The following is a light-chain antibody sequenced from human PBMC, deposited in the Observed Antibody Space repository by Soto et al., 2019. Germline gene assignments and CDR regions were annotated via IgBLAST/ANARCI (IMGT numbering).Light chain of an antibody. CDR2: DAS. J-gene: IGKJ2*01. Sequence: DIQMTQSPSSLSASVGDRVTITCQASQDISNYLNWYQQKPGKAPKLLIYDASNSETGVPSRFSGSGSGTYVTFAMSSLQPEDIATYYCQQYDNLPYTFGQGTKLEIK. CDR3: QQYDNLPYT. V-gene: IGKV1-33*01. CDR1: QDISNY.